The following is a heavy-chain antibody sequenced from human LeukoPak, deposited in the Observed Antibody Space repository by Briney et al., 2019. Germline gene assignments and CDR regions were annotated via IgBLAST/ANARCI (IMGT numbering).Heavy chain of an antibody. V-gene: IGHV6-1*01. CDR3: ARDTPLAYCSGGNCYYGAFDF. J-gene: IGHJ3*01. CDR2: TYYTSKSYT. D-gene: IGHD2-15*01. Sequence: SQTLSLTCAISGDSVSSNSAAWNWIRQSPSRGLEWLGRTYYTSKSYTDYALSVKGRITINPDTSKNQFSLHLNSVTPEDTAVYYCARDTPLAYCSGGNCYYGAFDFWGQGTMVTVSS. CDR1: GDSVSSNSAA.